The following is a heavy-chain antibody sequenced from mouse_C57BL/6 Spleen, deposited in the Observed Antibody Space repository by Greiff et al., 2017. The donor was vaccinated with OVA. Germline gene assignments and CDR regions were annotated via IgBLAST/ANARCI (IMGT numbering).Heavy chain of an antibody. D-gene: IGHD1-1*01. V-gene: IGHV1-52*01. J-gene: IGHJ2*01. CDR1: GYTFTSYW. Sequence: QVQLQQPGAELVRPGSSVKLSCKASGYTFTSYWMHWVKQRPIQGLEWIGNIDPDDSETHYNQKFKDKATLTVDKSSSTAYMQLSSLTSEDSAVYYCARLRGSTFDYWGQGTTLTVSS. CDR3: ARLRGSTFDY. CDR2: IDPDDSET.